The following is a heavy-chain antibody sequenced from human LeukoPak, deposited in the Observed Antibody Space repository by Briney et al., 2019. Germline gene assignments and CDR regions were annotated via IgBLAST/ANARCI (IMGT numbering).Heavy chain of an antibody. CDR2: INHSVST. CDR3: ARATNNYDFWSGYQFDP. D-gene: IGHD3-3*01. CDR1: GGSFSGYY. Sequence: SETLSLTCAVYGGSFSGYYWGWIRQPPGRGLEWIGEINHSVSTTYNPSLKSRVTISVDTSKNQFSLKLSSVTAADTAVYYCARATNNYDFWSGYQFDPWGQGTLVTVSS. J-gene: IGHJ5*02. V-gene: IGHV4-34*01.